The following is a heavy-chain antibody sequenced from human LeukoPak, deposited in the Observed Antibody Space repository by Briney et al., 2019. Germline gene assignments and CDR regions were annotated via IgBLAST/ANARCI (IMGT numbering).Heavy chain of an antibody. Sequence: PGGSLRLSCAASGFMFSSYSMNWVRQAPGKGLEWVAFIRYDGSNKYYADSVKGRFTISRDNSKNTLYLQMNSLRAEDTAVYYCAKSGSSSWTGASRYNWFDPWGQGTLVTVSS. J-gene: IGHJ5*02. V-gene: IGHV3-30*02. CDR1: GFMFSSYS. D-gene: IGHD6-13*01. CDR2: IRYDGSNK. CDR3: AKSGSSSWTGASRYNWFDP.